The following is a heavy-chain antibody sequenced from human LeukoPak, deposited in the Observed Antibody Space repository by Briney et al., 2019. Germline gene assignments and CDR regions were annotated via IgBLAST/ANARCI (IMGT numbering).Heavy chain of an antibody. Sequence: GGSLRLSCVASGFTFSRFNIHWVRQAPGKGLEWVSAMSGSGGSTYYADSVKGRFTISRDNSKNTMSLQMNSLRADDTAVYFCARVQRQLWFGEFDCWGQGTLVTVSS. J-gene: IGHJ4*02. CDR2: MSGSGGST. D-gene: IGHD3-10*01. CDR3: ARVQRQLWFGEFDC. V-gene: IGHV3-23*01. CDR1: GFTFSRFN.